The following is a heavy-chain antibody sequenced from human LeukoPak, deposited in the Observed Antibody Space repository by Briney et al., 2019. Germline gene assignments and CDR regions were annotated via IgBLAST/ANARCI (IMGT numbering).Heavy chain of an antibody. J-gene: IGHJ2*01. CDR3: ARREQLWYFDL. V-gene: IGHV5-51*01. CDR2: IYPGDSDT. Sequence: GESLKISCKGSGYNFISYWIGWVRQLPGKGLEWMGIIYPGDSDTRYSPSFQGQVTISVDKSISTAYLQWSSLKASDTAMYYCARREQLWYFDLWGRGTLVTVSS. D-gene: IGHD1/OR15-1a*01. CDR1: GYNFISYW.